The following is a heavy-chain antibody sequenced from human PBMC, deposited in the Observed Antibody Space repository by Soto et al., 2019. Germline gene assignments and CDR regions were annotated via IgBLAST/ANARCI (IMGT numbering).Heavy chain of an antibody. J-gene: IGHJ3*02. Sequence: SETLSLTCTVSGGSISSYYWSWIRQPPGKGLEWIGYIYYSGSTNYNPSLKSRVTISVDTSKNQFSLKLSSVTAADTAVYYCARDGGSGYFHNDAFDIWGQGTMVTVSS. CDR3: ARDGGSGYFHNDAFDI. CDR2: IYYSGST. CDR1: GGSISSYY. V-gene: IGHV4-59*01. D-gene: IGHD3-22*01.